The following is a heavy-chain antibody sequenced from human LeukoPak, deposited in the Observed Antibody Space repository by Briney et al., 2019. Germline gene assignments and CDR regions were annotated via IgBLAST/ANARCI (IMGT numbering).Heavy chain of an antibody. CDR3: AREGDYYDSSGYPRPLDY. CDR1: GYTFTSYG. Sequence: ASVKVSCKASGYTFTSYGISWVRQAPGQGLEWMGWISAYNGNTNYAQKLQGRVTMTTDTSTSTAYMELRSLRSDDTAVYYCAREGDYYDSSGYPRPLDYWGQGTLVTVSS. V-gene: IGHV1-18*01. CDR2: ISAYNGNT. D-gene: IGHD3-22*01. J-gene: IGHJ4*02.